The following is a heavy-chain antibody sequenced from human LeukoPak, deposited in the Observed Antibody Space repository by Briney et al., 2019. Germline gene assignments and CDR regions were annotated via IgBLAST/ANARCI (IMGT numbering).Heavy chain of an antibody. CDR1: GDTFTSHG. V-gene: IGHV1-18*01. CDR3: VRGFGSYFYFQH. CDR2: FSAYNGDT. Sequence: ASVKVSCKASGDTFTSHGFSWVRQAPGQGLEWVGWFSAYNGDTRYAQKLQGRVTVTTDTSTSTTYMELRGLTSDDTAVYYCVRGFGSYFYFQHWGQGTLVTVSS. J-gene: IGHJ1*01. D-gene: IGHD1-26*01.